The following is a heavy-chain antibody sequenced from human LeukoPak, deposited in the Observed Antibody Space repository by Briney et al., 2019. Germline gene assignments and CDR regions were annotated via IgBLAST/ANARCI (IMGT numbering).Heavy chain of an antibody. D-gene: IGHD1-20*01. Sequence: KTGGSLRLSCAASGFTFSTYAMSWVRQAPGKGPEWVSAISGRGVSTSYADSVRGRFTISRDNSKNTLYLQMNSLRAEDTAVYYCTKAASGNWNDVSDYWGQGTLVTVSS. V-gene: IGHV3-23*01. CDR1: GFTFSTYA. CDR3: TKAASGNWNDVSDY. J-gene: IGHJ4*02. CDR2: ISGRGVST.